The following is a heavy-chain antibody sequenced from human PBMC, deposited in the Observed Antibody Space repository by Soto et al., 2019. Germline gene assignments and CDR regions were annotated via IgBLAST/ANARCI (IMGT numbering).Heavy chain of an antibody. V-gene: IGHV4-30-2*05. Sequence: PSETLSLTCTVSGDSMTSGDYSWSWIRQPPGRGLEWIGYSTYTGVTYYSPSLQSRVSISVDTSKNQFSLTLNSVTAADTAVYYCATDSGGPPLNRFDSWRHGTLVTVSS. D-gene: IGHD3-16*01. J-gene: IGHJ5*01. CDR2: STYTGVT. CDR3: ATDSGGPPLNRFDS. CDR1: GDSMTSGDYS.